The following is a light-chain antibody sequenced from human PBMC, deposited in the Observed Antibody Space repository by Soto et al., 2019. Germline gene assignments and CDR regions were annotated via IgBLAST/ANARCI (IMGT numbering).Light chain of an antibody. V-gene: IGKV1-5*03. CDR3: QHYSSYSTWT. CDR1: QSISSW. CDR2: KTS. Sequence: DIQMTQSPSTLSASVGDRVTITCRASQSISSWLAWYQQKPGKAPKLLIYKTSSLERGVPSRFIGSGSGTEITLTITSVKPDDFVTYYSQHYSSYSTWTFGQGTKVEVK. J-gene: IGKJ1*01.